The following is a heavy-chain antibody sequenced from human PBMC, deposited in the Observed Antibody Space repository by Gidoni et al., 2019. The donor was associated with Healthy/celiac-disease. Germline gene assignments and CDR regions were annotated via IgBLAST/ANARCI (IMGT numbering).Heavy chain of an antibody. CDR2: INHSGST. V-gene: IGHV4-34*01. J-gene: IGHJ5*02. CDR3: ARGLEVGIAARRINWFDP. D-gene: IGHD6-6*01. CDR1: GASSRGYY. Sequence: QVQLQQWGAGLLTPSETLSLTCAAYGASSRGYYWSWIRQPPGKGLEWIGEINHSGSTNYNPSLKSRVTISVDTSKNQCSLKLSSVTAADTAVYYCARGLEVGIAARRINWFDPWGQGTLVTVSS.